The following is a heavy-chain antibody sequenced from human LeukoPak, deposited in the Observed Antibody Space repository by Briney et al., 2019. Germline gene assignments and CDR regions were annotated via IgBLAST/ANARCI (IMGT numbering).Heavy chain of an antibody. CDR3: ARGKITMVRGVTGVIVYYYMDV. V-gene: IGHV4-59*01. CDR1: GGSISSYY. Sequence: SETLSLTCTVSGGSISSYYWSWIRQPPGKGLEWIGYIYYSGGTNYNPSLKSRVTIAVDTSKIQFSLKLSSVTAADTAVYYCARGKITMVRGVTGVIVYYYMDVWGKGTTVTISS. J-gene: IGHJ6*03. CDR2: IYYSGGT. D-gene: IGHD3-10*01.